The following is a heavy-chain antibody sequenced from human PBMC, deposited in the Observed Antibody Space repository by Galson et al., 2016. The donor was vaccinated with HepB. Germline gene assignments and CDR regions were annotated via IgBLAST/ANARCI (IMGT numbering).Heavy chain of an antibody. CDR1: GFTFSNYA. J-gene: IGHJ4*02. D-gene: IGHD5-18*01. CDR2: IYHTGST. CDR3: ARGYTYGHRDS. V-gene: IGHV4-4*02. Sequence: SLRLSCAASGFTFSNYAMHWVRQAPGKGLEWIGDIYHTGSTKDNPSLESRVTTSVDKSKNQFSLNLSSVTAADTAVYYCARGYTYGHRDSWSQGTLVIVSS.